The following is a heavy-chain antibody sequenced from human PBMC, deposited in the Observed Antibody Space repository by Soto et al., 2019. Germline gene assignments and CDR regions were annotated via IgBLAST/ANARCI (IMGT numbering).Heavy chain of an antibody. CDR1: GFTFSSYA. V-gene: IGHV3-23*01. CDR2: ISGSGGST. D-gene: IGHD3-3*01. Sequence: GGSLRLSCAASGFTFSSYAMSWVRQAPGKGLEWVSAISGSGGSTYYADSVKGRFTISRDNSKNTLYLQTNSLRAEDTAVYYCAKDKRITIHLQGGDGMDVWGQGTTVTVSS. CDR3: AKDKRITIHLQGGDGMDV. J-gene: IGHJ6*02.